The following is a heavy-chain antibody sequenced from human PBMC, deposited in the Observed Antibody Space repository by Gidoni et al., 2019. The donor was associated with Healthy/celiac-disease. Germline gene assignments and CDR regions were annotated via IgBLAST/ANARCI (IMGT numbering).Heavy chain of an antibody. CDR2: IKSKTDGGTT. J-gene: IGHJ4*02. V-gene: IGHV3-15*01. D-gene: IGHD1-26*01. Sequence: EVQLVESGGGLVKPGGSLRLSCAASGFTLSNAWMSWVRQAPGKGLEWVGRIKSKTDGGTTDYAAPVKGRFTISRDDSKNTLYLQMNSLKTEDTAVYYCTAQPQWELLADYWGQGTLVTVSS. CDR1: GFTLSNAW. CDR3: TAQPQWELLADY.